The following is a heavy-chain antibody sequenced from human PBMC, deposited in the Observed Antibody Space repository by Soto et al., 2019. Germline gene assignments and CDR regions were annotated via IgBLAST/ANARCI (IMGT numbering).Heavy chain of an antibody. V-gene: IGHV1-46*01. CDR3: ARSSITMVRGVIIRRAPPLY. J-gene: IGHJ4*02. CDR1: GYTFTSYY. D-gene: IGHD3-10*01. CDR2: LNPSGGST. Sequence: GASVKVSCKASGYTFTSYYMHWVRQAPGQGLEWMGILNPSGGSTSYAQKFQGRVTMTRDTSTSTVYMELSSLRSEDTAVYYCARSSITMVRGVIIRRAPPLYWGQGTLVTVSS.